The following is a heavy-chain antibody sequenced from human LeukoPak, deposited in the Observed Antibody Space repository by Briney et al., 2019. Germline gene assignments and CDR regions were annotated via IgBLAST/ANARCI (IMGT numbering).Heavy chain of an antibody. V-gene: IGHV3-23*01. Sequence: GGSLRLSCAASGFTFSSYAMSWVRQAPGEGLEWVSSISSTGGTTYYADSVKGRFTISRDNSKNTLYLQMNSLRAEDTAIYYCAKNGDRGAYCTGGTCYPYFYYYMDVWGKGTTVTI. CDR3: AKNGDRGAYCTGGTCYPYFYYYMDV. CDR2: ISSTGGTT. CDR1: GFTFSSYA. J-gene: IGHJ6*03. D-gene: IGHD2-15*01.